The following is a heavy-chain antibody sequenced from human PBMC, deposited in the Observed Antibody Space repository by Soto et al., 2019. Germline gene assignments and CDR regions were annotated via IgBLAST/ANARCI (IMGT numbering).Heavy chain of an antibody. CDR1: GDSFSSRRAA. D-gene: IGHD2-2*01. CDR3: ARGVSIVVVPAATSDAFDT. CDR2: TYYGSKWYN. J-gene: IGHJ3*02. V-gene: IGHV6-1*01. Sequence: SPTRSLTCAISGDSFSSRRAAWNWIRQSPSRGLECLGRTYYGSKWYNDYAVSVKSRIIINPDTSKKQFSLQLNSVTPEDTAVYYCARGVSIVVVPAATSDAFDTWGQGTMVTVSS.